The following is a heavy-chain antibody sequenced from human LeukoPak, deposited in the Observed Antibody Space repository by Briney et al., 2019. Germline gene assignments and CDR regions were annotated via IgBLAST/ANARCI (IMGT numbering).Heavy chain of an antibody. CDR1: GYSIRSGYS. CDR3: ASAFSAYDPFDS. V-gene: IGHV4-38-2*02. CDR2: ISHSGST. J-gene: IGHJ4*02. D-gene: IGHD5-12*01. Sequence: SETLSLTCIVSGYSIRSGYSWGWIRQPPGKGLEWMGTISHSGSTNYNPSLKSRVTMSVDTSKNQFSLKLNSVTATDTAVYYCASAFSAYDPFDSWGQGTPVTVSS.